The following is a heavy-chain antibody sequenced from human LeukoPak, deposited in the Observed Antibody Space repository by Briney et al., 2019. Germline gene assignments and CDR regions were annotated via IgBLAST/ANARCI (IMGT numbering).Heavy chain of an antibody. CDR2: IYYSGST. CDR1: GGSISSHY. V-gene: IGHV4-59*11. J-gene: IGHJ3*02. Sequence: SETLSLTCTVSGGSISSHYWSWIRQPPGKGLEWIGYIYYSGSTYYNPSLKSRVTISVDTSKNQFSLKLSSVTVADTAVYYCARGREDDFWSGENHDAFDIWGQGTMVTVSS. CDR3: ARGREDDFWSGENHDAFDI. D-gene: IGHD3-3*01.